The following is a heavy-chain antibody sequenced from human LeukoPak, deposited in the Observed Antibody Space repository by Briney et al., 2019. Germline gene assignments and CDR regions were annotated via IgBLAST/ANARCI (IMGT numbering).Heavy chain of an antibody. CDR1: GFTFSSYE. CDR3: ASIGRTGISN. D-gene: IGHD6-13*01. V-gene: IGHV3-48*03. CDR2: ISSSGSTI. Sequence: GGSLRLSCAASGFTFSSYEMNWVRQAPGKGLEWVSYISSSGSTIYYADSVKGRFTISRDNANNSLYLQMNSLRAEDTAVYYCASIGRTGISNWGQGTLVTVSS. J-gene: IGHJ4*02.